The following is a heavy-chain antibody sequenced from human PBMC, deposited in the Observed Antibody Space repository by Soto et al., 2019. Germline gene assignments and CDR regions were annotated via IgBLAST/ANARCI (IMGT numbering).Heavy chain of an antibody. D-gene: IGHD6-13*01. Sequence: SETLSLTCTVSGGSISSSSYYWGWIRQPPGKGLEWIGSIYYSGSTYYNPSLKSRVTISVDTSKNQFSLKLSSVTAADTAVYYCARLGYSSSLDYWGQGTLVTVSS. J-gene: IGHJ4*02. CDR1: GGSISSSSYY. CDR3: ARLGYSSSLDY. V-gene: IGHV4-39*01. CDR2: IYYSGST.